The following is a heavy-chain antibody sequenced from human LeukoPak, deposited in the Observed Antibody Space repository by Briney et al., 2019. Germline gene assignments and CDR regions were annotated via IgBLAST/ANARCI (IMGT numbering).Heavy chain of an antibody. V-gene: IGHV3-23*01. CDR3: AKGFIGYCSGGRCSTFDY. CDR2: ISASGGST. D-gene: IGHD2-15*01. J-gene: IGHJ4*02. Sequence: GGSLRLSCAASGFTFSSYAMSWVRQAPGKGLEWVSSISASGGSTYYADYVKGRFTISRDNSKNTQYLQMNSLRAENTAVYDCAKGFIGYCSGGRCSTFDYWGQGTLVTVSA. CDR1: GFTFSSYA.